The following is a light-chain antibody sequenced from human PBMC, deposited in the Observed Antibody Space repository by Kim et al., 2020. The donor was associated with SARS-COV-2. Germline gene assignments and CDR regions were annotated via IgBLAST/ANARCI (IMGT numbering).Light chain of an antibody. CDR1: SNNVGNRG. J-gene: IGLJ2*01. CDR2: RNN. V-gene: IGLV10-54*01. Sequence: QSATLTCTGNSNNVGNRGAAWLQQHQGHPPKLLSYRNNNRPSGISERFSASRSGNTASLTIIGFQPEDEADYFCSTWDSSLSAVVFGGGTQLTVL. CDR3: STWDSSLSAVV.